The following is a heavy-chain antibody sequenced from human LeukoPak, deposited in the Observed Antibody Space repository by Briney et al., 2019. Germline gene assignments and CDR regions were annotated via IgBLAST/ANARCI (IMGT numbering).Heavy chain of an antibody. J-gene: IGHJ4*02. CDR1: GDSITSGPYF. CDR3: AGGSDYPKLSFDY. D-gene: IGHD4-17*01. Sequence: SQTLSLTCTASGDSITSGPYFWNWIRQPAGKKLEWIGRTYSSGSAIYNPSLKSRVTISADRSKNQIYLTLTSVTAADTAVYYCAGGSDYPKLSFDYWGQGTLVTVSS. V-gene: IGHV4-61*02. CDR2: TYSSGSA.